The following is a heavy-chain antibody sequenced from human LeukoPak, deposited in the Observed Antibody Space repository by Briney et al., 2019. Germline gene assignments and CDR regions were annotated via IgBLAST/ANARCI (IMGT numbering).Heavy chain of an antibody. V-gene: IGHV4-31*03. J-gene: IGHJ4*02. Sequence: SQTLSLTCNVSGGCISSGGYYWRWIRQHPGKVLEWIGYIYSSGSTHYTPSLWSRVTISRDTSKNRFSLTLSSVTVADTAVYYCARDRGSYDNWGQGTLVTVSS. CDR1: GGCISSGGYY. CDR2: IYSSGST. D-gene: IGHD1-26*01. CDR3: ARDRGSYDN.